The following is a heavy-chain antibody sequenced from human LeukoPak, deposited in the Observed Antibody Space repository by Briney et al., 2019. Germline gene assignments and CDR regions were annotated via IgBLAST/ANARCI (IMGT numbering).Heavy chain of an antibody. Sequence: GGSLRLSCAASGFTFSSYGMHWVRQAPGKGLEWVAVIWYDGSNKYCADSVKGRFTISRDNSKNTLYLQMNSLRAEDTAVYYCARPGDTTGYFDYWGQGTLVTVSS. CDR3: ARPGDTTGYFDY. J-gene: IGHJ4*02. CDR2: IWYDGSNK. V-gene: IGHV3-33*01. CDR1: GFTFSSYG. D-gene: IGHD4-17*01.